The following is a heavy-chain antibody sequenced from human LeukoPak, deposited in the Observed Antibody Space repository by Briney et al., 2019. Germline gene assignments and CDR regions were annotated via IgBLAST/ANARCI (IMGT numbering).Heavy chain of an antibody. V-gene: IGHV3-30-3*01. CDR3: ARTGYRAAAGTEPDY. D-gene: IGHD6-13*01. CDR2: IAYDGSNK. J-gene: IGHJ4*02. CDR1: GSTFSNYA. Sequence: GRSLRLSCAASGSTFSNYAMHWVRQAPGKGLEWVAVIAYDGSNKYYADSVKGRFTISRDNSKNTLYLQLNSLRAEDTAVYYCARTGYRAAAGTEPDYWGQGTLVTVSS.